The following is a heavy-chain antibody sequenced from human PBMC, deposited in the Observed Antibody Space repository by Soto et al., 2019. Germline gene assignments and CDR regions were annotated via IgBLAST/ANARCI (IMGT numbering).Heavy chain of an antibody. J-gene: IGHJ4*02. V-gene: IGHV4-39*01. CDR3: ARLEGLATISYYFDY. CDR2: IYYSGST. CDR1: GGSVSSSNYY. Sequence: QLQLQESGPGLVKPSETLSLTCTVSGGSVSSSNYYCGWIRQSPGKGLEWIGSIYYSGSTYYNPSLEGRVTISVDKSKNQFSLKVISVTAADTAVYYCARLEGLATISYYFDYWGQGTLVTVSS. D-gene: IGHD3-9*01.